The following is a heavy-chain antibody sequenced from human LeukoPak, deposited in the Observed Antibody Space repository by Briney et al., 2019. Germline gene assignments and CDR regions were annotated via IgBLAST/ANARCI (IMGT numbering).Heavy chain of an antibody. D-gene: IGHD3-22*01. Sequence: PGGSLRLSCAASGFTFSSYAMHWVRQAPGKGLEWVAVISYDGSNKYYADSVKGRFTISRDNSKNTLYLQMNSPRAEDTAVYYCAREGYYDSSGYYGDYYYYGMDVWGQGTTVTVSS. J-gene: IGHJ6*02. CDR2: ISYDGSNK. V-gene: IGHV3-30-3*01. CDR1: GFTFSSYA. CDR3: AREGYYDSSGYYGDYYYYGMDV.